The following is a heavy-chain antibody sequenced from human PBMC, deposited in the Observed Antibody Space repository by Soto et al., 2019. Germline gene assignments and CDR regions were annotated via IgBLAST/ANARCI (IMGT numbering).Heavy chain of an antibody. Sequence: GESLKISCKGSVYSFTSYWIGWVRQMPGKGLEWMGIIYPGDSDTRYRPPFQGQVTIAAGKSISTVYLQWSILKASDTAMYYCARRKVATISLWNVPLANDAFDIWVQGTMVTVSS. V-gene: IGHV5-51*01. CDR3: ARRKVATISLWNVPLANDAFDI. J-gene: IGHJ3*02. CDR2: IYPGDSDT. CDR1: VYSFTSYW. D-gene: IGHD5-12*01.